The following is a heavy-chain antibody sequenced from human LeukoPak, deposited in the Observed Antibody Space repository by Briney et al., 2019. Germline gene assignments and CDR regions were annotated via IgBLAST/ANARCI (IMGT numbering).Heavy chain of an antibody. CDR2: IYDSGST. Sequence: SETLSLTCTVSGGSIRSSYYYWGWIRQPPGKGLEWIGSIYDSGSTYYNPSLKSRVTISVDTSKNQFSLKLSSVTAADTAVYYCARREFGPNTVTTRTIDYYYGMDVWGQGTTVTVSS. V-gene: IGHV4-39*01. J-gene: IGHJ6*02. CDR3: ARREFGPNTVTTRTIDYYYGMDV. D-gene: IGHD4-11*01. CDR1: GGSIRSSYYY.